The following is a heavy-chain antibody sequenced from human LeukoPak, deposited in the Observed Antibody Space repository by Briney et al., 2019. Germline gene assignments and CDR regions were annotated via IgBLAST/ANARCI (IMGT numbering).Heavy chain of an antibody. Sequence: SETLSLTCTVSGGSISSYYWTWIRQPPGKGLEWIGSITYSGRTNYSPSLRSRVSISVDTSKNQFSLKLSSVTAADTAVYYCAALHGYYYYMDAWDKGTTVTVSS. CDR1: GGSISSYY. J-gene: IGHJ6*03. CDR3: AALHGYYYYMDA. V-gene: IGHV4-59*01. CDR2: ITYSGRT.